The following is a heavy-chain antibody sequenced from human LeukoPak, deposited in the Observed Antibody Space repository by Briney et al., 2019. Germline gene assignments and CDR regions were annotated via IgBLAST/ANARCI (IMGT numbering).Heavy chain of an antibody. J-gene: IGHJ3*01. Sequence: GGSLRLSCAASGFTFSSYAMSWVRQPPGKGLEWISYINTGSTTIYYADSVKGRFTISRDNAKNSLDLQLNSLRAEDTAVYYCARDSSVCAFDVWGQGTMVTVSS. CDR1: GFTFSSYA. D-gene: IGHD6-6*01. CDR3: ARDSSVCAFDV. V-gene: IGHV3-48*01. CDR2: INTGSTTI.